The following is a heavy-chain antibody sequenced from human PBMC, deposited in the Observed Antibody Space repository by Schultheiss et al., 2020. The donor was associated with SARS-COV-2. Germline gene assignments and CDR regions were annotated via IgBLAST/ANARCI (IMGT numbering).Heavy chain of an antibody. Sequence: GGSLRLSCAASGFTFSSYAMSWVRQAPGKGLEWVSAISGSGGSTYYADSVKGRFTISRDNAKNTLYLQMNSLRAEDTAVYYCARPIGTSCLRNWGQGTLVTVSS. CDR2: ISGSGGST. D-gene: IGHD2-2*01. CDR1: GFTFSSYA. J-gene: IGHJ4*02. CDR3: ARPIGTSCLRN. V-gene: IGHV3-23*01.